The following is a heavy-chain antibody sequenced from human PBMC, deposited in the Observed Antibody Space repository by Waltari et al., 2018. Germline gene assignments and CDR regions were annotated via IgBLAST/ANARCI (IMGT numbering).Heavy chain of an antibody. J-gene: IGHJ3*02. D-gene: IGHD1-7*01. CDR1: GYTLTVLS. Sequence: QVQLVQSGAEVKKPGASVKVSCKVSGYTLTVLSMHWVRQAPGKGLEWKGGFDPEECETIYAQKFQGRVTMTEDTTTDTAYMELSSRRSEDTAVYYCATFPWNYGSNAFDIWGQGTMVTVSS. CDR2: FDPEECET. V-gene: IGHV1-24*01. CDR3: ATFPWNYGSNAFDI.